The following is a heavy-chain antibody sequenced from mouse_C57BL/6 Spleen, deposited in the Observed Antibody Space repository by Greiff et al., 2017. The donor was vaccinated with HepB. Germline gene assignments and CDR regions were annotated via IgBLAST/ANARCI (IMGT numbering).Heavy chain of an antibody. Sequence: VQLQQSGAELARPGASVKLSCKASGYTFTSYGISWVKQRTGQGLEWIGEIYPRSGNTYYNEKFKGKATLTADKSSSTAYMELRSLTSEDSAVYFCARYYDGYWFAYWGQGTLVTVSA. D-gene: IGHD2-3*01. CDR2: IYPRSGNT. CDR1: GYTFTSYG. J-gene: IGHJ3*01. CDR3: ARYYDGYWFAY. V-gene: IGHV1-81*01.